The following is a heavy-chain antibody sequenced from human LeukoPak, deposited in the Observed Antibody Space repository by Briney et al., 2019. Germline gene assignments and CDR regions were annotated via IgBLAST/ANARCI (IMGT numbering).Heavy chain of an antibody. CDR3: ARENSGGDYVFDY. V-gene: IGHV3-48*01. J-gene: IGHJ4*02. CDR1: GFTLSSYS. D-gene: IGHD4-17*01. Sequence: PGGSLRLSCAASGFTLSSYSMNWVRQAPGKRLEWGSYISSSSSTIYYADSVKGRFTISRDNAKNSLYLQMNSLRAEDTAVYYCARENSGGDYVFDYWGQGTLVTVSS. CDR2: ISSSSSTI.